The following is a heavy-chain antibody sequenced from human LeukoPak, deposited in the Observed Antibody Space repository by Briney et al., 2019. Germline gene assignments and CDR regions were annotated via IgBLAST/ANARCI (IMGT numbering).Heavy chain of an antibody. J-gene: IGHJ4*02. CDR1: GFTVSSNY. CDR3: ARGGLGQLWYFFDY. D-gene: IGHD5-18*01. V-gene: IGHV3-21*01. CDR2: ISTSGTYM. Sequence: GGSLRLSCAASGFTVSSNYMNWVRQAPGKGLEWVSFISTSGTYMYYADWVKGRFTISRDNAKNSLYLQMSSLRAEDTAVYYCARGGLGQLWYFFDYWGQGSLVTVSS.